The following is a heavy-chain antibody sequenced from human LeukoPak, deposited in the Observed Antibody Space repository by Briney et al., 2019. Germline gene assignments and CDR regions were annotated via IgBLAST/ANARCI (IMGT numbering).Heavy chain of an antibody. Sequence: SETLSLTCTVSGGSISSGSYYWGWIRQPPGKGLEWIGSIYYSGSTYYNPSLKSRVTTSVDTSKNQFSLKLSSVTAADTAVYYCARRSGSYSAFDIWGQGTMVTVSS. J-gene: IGHJ3*02. CDR2: IYYSGST. CDR3: ARRSGSYSAFDI. V-gene: IGHV4-39*01. CDR1: GGSISSGSYY. D-gene: IGHD1-26*01.